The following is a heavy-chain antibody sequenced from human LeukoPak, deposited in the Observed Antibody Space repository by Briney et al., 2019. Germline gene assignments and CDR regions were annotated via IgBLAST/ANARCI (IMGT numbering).Heavy chain of an antibody. D-gene: IGHD6-19*01. CDR1: GYTFTSYG. J-gene: IGHJ4*02. Sequence: GASVKVSCKASGYTFTSYGISWVRQAPGQGLEWMGWISAYNGNTSYAQKLQGRVTMTTDTSTSTAYMELRSLRSDDTAVYYCARGDLPSIAVAGPNDYWGQGTLVTVSS. V-gene: IGHV1-18*01. CDR3: ARGDLPSIAVAGPNDY. CDR2: ISAYNGNT.